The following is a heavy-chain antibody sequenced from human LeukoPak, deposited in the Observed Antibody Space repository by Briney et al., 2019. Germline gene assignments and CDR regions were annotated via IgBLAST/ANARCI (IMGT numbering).Heavy chain of an antibody. J-gene: IGHJ6*02. V-gene: IGHV6-1*01. CDR3: ARDPGYYYAMDV. Sequence: SQTLSLTCAISGDNVSSNSAAWNWIRQSPSRGLEWLGRTYYRSKWYYDYATSVSSRIAINPDTSKNLFSLQLNSVTPEDTAVYYCARDPGYYYAMDVWGQGTTVTVSS. D-gene: IGHD2-15*01. CDR1: GDNVSSNSAA. CDR2: TYYRSKWYY.